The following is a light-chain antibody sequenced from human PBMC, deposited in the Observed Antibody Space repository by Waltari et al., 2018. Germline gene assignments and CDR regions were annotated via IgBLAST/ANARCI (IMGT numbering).Light chain of an antibody. Sequence: SSELTQDPAVSVAMGQTVRITCQGASLRSYYASWYQQRPGQAPIRVMYDKNNRPSGVPDRFSGSSSHNTASLTITGAQAEDEASYYCHSRDASGVAGSFGGGTKLTVL. CDR3: HSRDASGVAGS. J-gene: IGLJ2*01. CDR2: DKN. CDR1: SLRSYY. V-gene: IGLV3-19*01.